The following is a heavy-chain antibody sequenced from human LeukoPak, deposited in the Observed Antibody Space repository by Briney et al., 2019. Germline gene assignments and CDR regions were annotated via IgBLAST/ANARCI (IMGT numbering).Heavy chain of an antibody. D-gene: IGHD6-19*01. J-gene: IGHJ4*02. CDR3: AKDLSHSSAFDY. V-gene: IGHV3-30*18. CDR1: GFTFSTYG. CDR2: IAFDESKK. Sequence: PGRSLRLSCAASGFTFSTYGMHWVRQAPGKGLEWVAVIAFDESKKYYTDSMKGRFTISRDNSKNTLSLQMNSLRAEDTAVYYCAKDLSHSSAFDYWGLGTLVTVSS.